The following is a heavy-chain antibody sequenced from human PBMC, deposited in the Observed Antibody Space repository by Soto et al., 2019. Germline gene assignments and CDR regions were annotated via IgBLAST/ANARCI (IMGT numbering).Heavy chain of an antibody. CDR2: ITPTSRFI. J-gene: IGHJ6*02. Sequence: EVQLLESGGGLVKPGGSLRLSCAASGFTFSTYTMNWVRRASGKGLEWVSSITPTSRFIYYADSVRGRFTISRDDAKSSLYLHMNSLRPADTAVYYCTRTPPAPPGRRDYYTGMDGWGQGTTATVSS. D-gene: IGHD6-13*01. CDR3: TRTPPAPPGRRDYYTGMDG. CDR1: GFTFSTYT. V-gene: IGHV3-21*01.